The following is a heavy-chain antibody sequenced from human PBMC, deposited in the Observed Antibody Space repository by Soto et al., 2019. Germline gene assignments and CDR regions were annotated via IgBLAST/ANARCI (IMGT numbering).Heavy chain of an antibody. CDR3: AKVSSGWYSNFDY. J-gene: IGHJ4*02. Sequence: EVQLLESGGGLVQPGGSLRLSCAASGFTFSSYAMSWVRQAPGKGLEWVSAISGSGGSTYYADSVKGRFTISRDNSKNTLHLQMNSLRAEDTAVYYCAKVSSGWYSNFDYWGQGTLVTVSS. CDR2: ISGSGGST. CDR1: GFTFSSYA. V-gene: IGHV3-23*01. D-gene: IGHD6-19*01.